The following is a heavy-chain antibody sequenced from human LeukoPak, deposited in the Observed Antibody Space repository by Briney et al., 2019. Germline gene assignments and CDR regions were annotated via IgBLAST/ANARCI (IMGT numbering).Heavy chain of an antibody. J-gene: IGHJ5*02. CDR1: GFTFSDYY. CDR2: ISSSGSTI. D-gene: IGHD6-13*01. Sequence: KPGGSLRLSCAASGFTFSDYYMSWIRQAPGKGLEWVSYISSSGSTIYYADSVKGRFTISRDNAKNSLYLQMNSLRDEDTAVYYCARDPSVAATGWGRWFDHWGLGTLVTVSS. CDR3: ARDPSVAATGWGRWFDH. V-gene: IGHV3-11*04.